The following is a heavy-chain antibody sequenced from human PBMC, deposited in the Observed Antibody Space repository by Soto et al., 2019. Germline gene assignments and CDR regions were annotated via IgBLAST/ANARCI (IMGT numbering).Heavy chain of an antibody. CDR3: ARGPYDFWSGYYKYFDY. CDR2: INHSGST. Sequence: QVQLQQWGAGLLKPSETLSLTCAVYGGSFSGYYWSWIRQPPGKGLEWIGEINHSGSTNYNPSLKSRVTISVDTSKNQFSLKLSSVTAADTAVYYCARGPYDFWSGYYKYFDYWGQGTLVTVSS. D-gene: IGHD3-3*01. CDR1: GGSFSGYY. J-gene: IGHJ4*02. V-gene: IGHV4-34*01.